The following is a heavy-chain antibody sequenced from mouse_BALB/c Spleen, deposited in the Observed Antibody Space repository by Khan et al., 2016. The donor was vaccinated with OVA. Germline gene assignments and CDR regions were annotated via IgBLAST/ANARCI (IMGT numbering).Heavy chain of an antibody. D-gene: IGHD1-1*01. V-gene: IGHV3-2*02. CDR2: ISYSGST. CDR3: ERENYYGYAVDY. CDR1: GYSITSNYA. J-gene: IGHJ4*01. Sequence: EVQLQESGPGLVKPSQSLSLTCTVNGYSITSNYAWNWIRQFPGNKLEWMGYISYSGSTNYNPSLKSRHPITRDTSKNQSFLLLHSATTEDSASYDCERENYYGYAVDYWGQGTSVTGAS.